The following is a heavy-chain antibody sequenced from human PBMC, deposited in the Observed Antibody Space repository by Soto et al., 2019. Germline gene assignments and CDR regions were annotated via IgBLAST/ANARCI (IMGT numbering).Heavy chain of an antibody. CDR1: GFTFSSYS. D-gene: IGHD3-9*01. CDR3: ARDRWLGSFDY. Sequence: EVQLVESGGGLVQPGGSLRLSCAASGFTFSSYSMNWVRQAPGKGLEWVSYISSSSSTIYYADSVKGRFTISRDNAKNSLYLQMNRLRDEDTAVYYCARDRWLGSFDYWRQGTLVTVSS. CDR2: ISSSSSTI. V-gene: IGHV3-48*02. J-gene: IGHJ4*02.